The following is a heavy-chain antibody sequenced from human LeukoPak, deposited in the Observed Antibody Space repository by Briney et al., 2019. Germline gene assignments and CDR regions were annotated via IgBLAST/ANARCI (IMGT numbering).Heavy chain of an antibody. J-gene: IGHJ4*02. CDR2: IYSGGRT. CDR1: GFTVSSNY. Sequence: GGSLRLSCAASGFTVSSNYMSWVRQAPGKGLEWVSVIYSGGRTYYADSVKGRFTIPRDNSKNTLYLQMNSLRAEDTAVYYCARDSYDSSGYYYPFDYWGQGTLATVSS. CDR3: ARDSYDSSGYYYPFDY. D-gene: IGHD3-22*01. V-gene: IGHV3-53*01.